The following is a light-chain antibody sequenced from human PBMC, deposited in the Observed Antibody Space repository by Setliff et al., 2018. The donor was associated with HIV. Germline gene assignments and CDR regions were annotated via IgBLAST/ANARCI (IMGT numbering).Light chain of an antibody. J-gene: IGLJ1*01. CDR2: EVN. CDR3: NSYRSRSTYV. V-gene: IGLV2-14*01. CDR1: TSDIGAFNF. Sequence: QSALTQPASVSGPPGQSITISCTGTTSDIGAFNFVSWYQQHPGKAPKLIIYEVNYRPSGVSTRLSGSKSGNTASLTISGLQAEDEADYYCNSYRSRSTYVFGTGTKVT.